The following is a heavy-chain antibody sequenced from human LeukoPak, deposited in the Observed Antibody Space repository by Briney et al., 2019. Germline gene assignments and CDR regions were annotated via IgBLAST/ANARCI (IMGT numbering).Heavy chain of an antibody. CDR3: ARHRYYYDSSGRTGRPFMDV. J-gene: IGHJ6*02. D-gene: IGHD3-22*01. V-gene: IGHV4-59*08. CDR2: IYYSGST. CDR1: GGSISSYY. Sequence: SETLSLTCTVSGGSISSYYWSWIRQPPGKGLEWIGYIYYSGSTNYNPSLKSRVTISVDTSKNQFSLKLSSVTAADTAVYYCARHRYYYDSSGRTGRPFMDVWGQGTTVTVSS.